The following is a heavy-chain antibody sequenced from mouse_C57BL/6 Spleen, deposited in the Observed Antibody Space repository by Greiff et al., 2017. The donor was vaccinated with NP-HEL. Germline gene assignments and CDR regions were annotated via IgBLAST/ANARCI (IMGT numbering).Heavy chain of an antibody. J-gene: IGHJ2*01. CDR2: IYPGDGDT. CDR3: ARSRSSGLWDY. Sequence: VQLQQSGPELVKPGASVKISCKASGYAFSSSWMNWVKQRPGKGLEWIGRIYPGDGDTNYNGKFKGKATLTADKSSSTAYMQLSSLTSEDSAVYFCARSRSSGLWDYWGQGTTLTVSS. D-gene: IGHD3-1*01. V-gene: IGHV1-82*01. CDR1: GYAFSSSW.